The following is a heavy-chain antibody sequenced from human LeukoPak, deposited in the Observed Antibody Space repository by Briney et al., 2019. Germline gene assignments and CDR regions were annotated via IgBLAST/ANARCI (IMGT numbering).Heavy chain of an antibody. CDR1: GFTLSSYA. J-gene: IGHJ4*02. V-gene: IGHV3-23*01. Sequence: PGGSLTLSCVASGFTLSSYAMSWVRHAPGKGLGWVSHVPSGGTTYYPDSVKGRFTISRDDSKNTLYLQMNSLRAEDTAVYYCAKFSGSSRAYYFDYWGQGTLVTVSS. D-gene: IGHD3-10*01. CDR2: VPSGGTT. CDR3: AKFSGSSRAYYFDY.